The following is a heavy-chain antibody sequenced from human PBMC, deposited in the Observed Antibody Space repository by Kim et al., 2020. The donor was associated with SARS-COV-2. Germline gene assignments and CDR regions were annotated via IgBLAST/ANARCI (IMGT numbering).Heavy chain of an antibody. Sequence: RVTISRDNAKNSLYLQMNSLRAEDTAVYYCARDFQGSSKEKYYYYYGMDVWGQGTTVTVSS. J-gene: IGHJ6*02. D-gene: IGHD6-13*01. CDR3: ARDFQGSSKEKYYYYYGMDV. V-gene: IGHV3-11*06.